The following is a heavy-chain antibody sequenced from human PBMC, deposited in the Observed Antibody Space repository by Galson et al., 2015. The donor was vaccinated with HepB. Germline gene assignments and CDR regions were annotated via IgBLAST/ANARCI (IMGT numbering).Heavy chain of an antibody. CDR3: AVLMVRGAIHAFDI. V-gene: IGHV1-69*02. J-gene: IGHJ3*02. D-gene: IGHD3-10*01. CDR2: IIPILGIA. Sequence: SVKVSCKASGGTFSSYTISWVRQAPGQGLEWMGRIIPILGIANYAQKFQGRVTITADKSTSTAYMELSSLRSEDTAVYYCAVLMVRGAIHAFDIWGQGTMVTVSS. CDR1: GGTFSSYT.